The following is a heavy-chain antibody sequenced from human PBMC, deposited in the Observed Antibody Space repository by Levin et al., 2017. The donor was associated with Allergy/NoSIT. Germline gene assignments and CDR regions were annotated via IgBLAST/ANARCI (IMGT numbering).Heavy chain of an antibody. V-gene: IGHV4-59*01. CDR1: GGSISSDY. J-gene: IGHJ6*03. CDR3: ARARLSAVSDYYYYYMDV. CDR2: ISYRGST. D-gene: IGHD2/OR15-2a*01. Sequence: SQTLSLTCSVSGGSISSDYWSWIRQPPGKGLEWIGDISYRGSTNYNASLKSRVTISGDTSENQFPLKLSSVTAADTAVYYCARARLSAVSDYYYYYMDVWGKGTAVTVS.